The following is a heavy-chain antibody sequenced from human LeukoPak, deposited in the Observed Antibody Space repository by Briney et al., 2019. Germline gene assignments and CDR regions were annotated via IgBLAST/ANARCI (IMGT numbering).Heavy chain of an antibody. CDR2: INPNSGGT. J-gene: IGHJ4*02. V-gene: IGHV1-2*02. D-gene: IGHD3-10*01. Sequence: ASVKVSCKASGYTFTGYYMHWVRQAPGQGLEWMGWINPNSGGTNYAQKLQGRVTMTTDTSTSTAYMELRSLRSDDTAVYYCARGEGYYYGSGRVFDYWGQGTLVTVSS. CDR3: ARGEGYYYGSGRVFDY. CDR1: GYTFTGYY.